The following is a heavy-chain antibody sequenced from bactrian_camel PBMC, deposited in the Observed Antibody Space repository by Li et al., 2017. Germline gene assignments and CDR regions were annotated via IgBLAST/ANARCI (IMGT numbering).Heavy chain of an antibody. D-gene: IGHD2*01. J-gene: IGHJ4*01. CDR3: AAAAGLFGGTCVDVRSVDY. CDR2: LHTSEGRA. CDR1: YSSSSYC. V-gene: IGHV3S1*01. Sequence: HVQLVESGGGSVQDGGSLTLSCGYSSSSYCMAWFRQAPGKEREGVALLHTSEGRATYVDAVRGRFTISQDDAKNTLYLQMNSLNTEDTAMYYCAAAAGLFGGTCVDVRSVDYWGQGTQVTVS.